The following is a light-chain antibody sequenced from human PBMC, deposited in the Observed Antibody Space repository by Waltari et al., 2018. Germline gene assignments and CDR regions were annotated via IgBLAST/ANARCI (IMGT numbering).Light chain of an antibody. CDR2: EVS. Sequence: QSALTQPPPVSGSPGQSVTISCTGTRSDVGGYTRVPWYQQPPGTAPKLIIYEVSNRPSGVPDRFSGSKSDNTASLTISGLQAEDEADYYCSSYTSSSTLVFGGGTKLTVL. CDR3: SSYTSSSTLV. V-gene: IGLV2-18*02. CDR1: RSDVGGYTR. J-gene: IGLJ2*01.